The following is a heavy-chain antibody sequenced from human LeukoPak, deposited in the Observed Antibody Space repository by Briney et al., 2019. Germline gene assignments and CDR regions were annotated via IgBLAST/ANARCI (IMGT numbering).Heavy chain of an antibody. V-gene: IGHV3-21*01. J-gene: IGHJ4*02. D-gene: IGHD2-2*01. CDR3: AKAMPPANALDY. CDR2: ISGSSSYI. CDR1: GFTFSRYS. Sequence: PGGSLRLSCAASGFTFSRYSMNWVRQAPGKGLEWVSSISGSSSYIYYADSVKGRFTISRHNAKNSLYLQMNSLRAEDTAVYYCAKAMPPANALDYWGQGTLVTVSS.